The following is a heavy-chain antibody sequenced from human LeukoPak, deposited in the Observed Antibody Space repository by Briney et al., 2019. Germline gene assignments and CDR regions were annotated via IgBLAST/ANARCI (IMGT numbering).Heavy chain of an antibody. J-gene: IGHJ4*02. CDR2: PSWNSGSI. V-gene: IGHV3-9*01. CDR3: AKDLYGSGSLPDY. D-gene: IGHD3-10*01. Sequence: SLRLSCAASGFTFDDYAMLWVRQAPGQGLVWGSGPSWNSGSICYADSVKVRFTISRDNAKNSLYLQMNSLRAEDTALYYCAKDLYGSGSLPDYWGQGTLVTVSS. CDR1: GFTFDDYA.